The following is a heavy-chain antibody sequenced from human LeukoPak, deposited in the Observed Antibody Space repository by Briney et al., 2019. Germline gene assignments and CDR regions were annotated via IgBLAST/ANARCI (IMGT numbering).Heavy chain of an antibody. CDR1: GYTFTSYD. CDR2: ISAYNGNT. CDR3: ARDGSSGWYMGWFDP. V-gene: IGHV1-18*01. Sequence: ASVKVSCKASGYTFTSYDFNWVRQATGQGLEWMGWISAYNGNTNYAQKLQGRVTMTTDTSTSTAYMELRSLRSDDTAVYYCARDGSSGWYMGWFDPWGQGTLVTVSS. J-gene: IGHJ5*02. D-gene: IGHD6-19*01.